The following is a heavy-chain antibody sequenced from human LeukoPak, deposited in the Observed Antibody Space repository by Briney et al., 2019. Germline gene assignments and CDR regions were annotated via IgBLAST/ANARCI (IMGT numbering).Heavy chain of an antibody. V-gene: IGHV1-2*04. CDR1: GYTFTGYY. CDR2: INPNSGGT. CDR3: ARRFWPYYDSSGFLFPFDY. D-gene: IGHD3-22*01. J-gene: IGHJ4*02. Sequence: ASVKVSCKASGYTFTGYYMHWVRQAPGQELEWMGWINPNSGGTNYAQKFQGWVTMTRDTSISTAYMELSSLRSEDTAVYYCARRFWPYYDSSGFLFPFDYWGQGTLVTVSS.